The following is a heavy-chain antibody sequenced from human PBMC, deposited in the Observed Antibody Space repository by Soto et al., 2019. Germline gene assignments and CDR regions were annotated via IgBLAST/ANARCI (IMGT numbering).Heavy chain of an antibody. D-gene: IGHD1-26*01. J-gene: IGHJ6*02. V-gene: IGHV1-2*04. CDR3: ARYGSYYGLDYYYGMDV. CDR2: INPNSGGT. CDR1: GYSFTGYY. Sequence: SVKVSRKASGYSFTGYYMHWVRQATGQGLEWMGWINPNSGGTNYAQKFQGWVTMTRDTSISTAYVELSRLRSDDTAVYYCARYGSYYGLDYYYGMDVWGQGTTVTVSS.